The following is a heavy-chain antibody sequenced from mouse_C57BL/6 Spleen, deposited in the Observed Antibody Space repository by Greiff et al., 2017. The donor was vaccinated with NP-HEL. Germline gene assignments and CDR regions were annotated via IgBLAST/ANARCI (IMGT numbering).Heavy chain of an antibody. CDR3: ARYKRGYGYAMDY. D-gene: IGHD2-2*01. CDR1: GFTFTDYY. J-gene: IGHJ4*01. V-gene: IGHV7-3*01. Sequence: EVKLVESGGGLVQPGGSLSLSCAASGFTFTDYYMSWVRQPPGKALEWLGFIRNKANGYTTEYSASVKGRFTISRDNSQSILYLQMNALRAEDSATYYCARYKRGYGYAMDYWGQGTSVTVSS. CDR2: IRNKANGYTT.